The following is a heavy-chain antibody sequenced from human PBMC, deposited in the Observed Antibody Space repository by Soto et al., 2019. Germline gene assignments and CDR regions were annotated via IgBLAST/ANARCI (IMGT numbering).Heavy chain of an antibody. D-gene: IGHD3-16*01. CDR3: AHIVTGCFT. J-gene: IGHJ5*02. CDR2: IYWDDDK. Sequence: QITLKESGPTLVKPTQTLTLTCTISGFSLITSGVGVGWIRQPPGKALEWLALIYWDDDKRYSPSLKSRLTITKDTSKNQVVLTMTNMDPVDTATYCCAHIVTGCFTWGRGALVTVSS. CDR1: GFSLITSGVG. V-gene: IGHV2-5*02.